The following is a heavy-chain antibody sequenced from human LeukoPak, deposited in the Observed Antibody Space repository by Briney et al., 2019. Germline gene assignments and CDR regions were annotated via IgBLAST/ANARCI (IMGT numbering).Heavy chain of an antibody. V-gene: IGHV3-30*03. J-gene: IGHJ3*02. CDR1: RFTFSSYG. CDR3: ARDHVRFIRRRNNVFDI. CDR2: ISYDGSNE. Sequence: PGRSLRLSCAASRFTFSSYGMHWVRQAPGKGLEWVAIISYDGSNEYYADSVKGRFTISRDNSKNTLYLQMNSLRAEDTAVYYCARDHVRFIRRRNNVFDIWGQGTMVTVSS. D-gene: IGHD1-14*01.